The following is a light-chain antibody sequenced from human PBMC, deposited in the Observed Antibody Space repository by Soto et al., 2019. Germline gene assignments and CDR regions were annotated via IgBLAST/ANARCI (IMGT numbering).Light chain of an antibody. CDR1: QSVSSSY. V-gene: IGKV3-20*01. J-gene: IGKJ5*01. Sequence: EIVLTQSPGTLSLSPGERATLSCRASQSVSSSYLAWYQQKPGQAPRLLIFGASTRATGIPDRFSGSGSGTDFTLTISRLEPEDFALYYCQHYGTSSITFGQGTRLEIK. CDR3: QHYGTSSIT. CDR2: GAS.